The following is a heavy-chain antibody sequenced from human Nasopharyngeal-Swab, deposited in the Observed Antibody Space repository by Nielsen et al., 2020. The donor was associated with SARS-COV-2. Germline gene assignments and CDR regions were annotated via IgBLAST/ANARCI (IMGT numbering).Heavy chain of an antibody. CDR2: LNKDGSET. CDR3: ARESSAADY. V-gene: IGHV3-7*01. D-gene: IGHD6-13*01. CDR1: GFSFSSYW. Sequence: GESLKISCAASGFSFSSYWMTWVRQAPGKGLEWVANLNKDGSETYYVDSVKGRFTISRDNSKNSIYLQMDRLRVEDTAVYYCARESSAADYWGQGTLVTVSS. J-gene: IGHJ1*01.